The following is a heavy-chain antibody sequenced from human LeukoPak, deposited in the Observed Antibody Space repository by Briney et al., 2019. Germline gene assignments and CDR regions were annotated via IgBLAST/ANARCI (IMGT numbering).Heavy chain of an antibody. CDR1: GGFISSSNW. V-gene: IGHV4-4*02. J-gene: IGHJ6*02. CDR3: ARTRQIAVAGRPDGYYYYGMDV. Sequence: PSGTLSLTCAVSGGFISSSNWWSWVRQPPGKGLEWIGEIYHSGSTNYNPSLKSRVTISVDKSKNQFSLKLSSVTAADTAVYYCARTRQIAVAGRPDGYYYYGMDVWGQGTTATVSS. CDR2: IYHSGST. D-gene: IGHD6-19*01.